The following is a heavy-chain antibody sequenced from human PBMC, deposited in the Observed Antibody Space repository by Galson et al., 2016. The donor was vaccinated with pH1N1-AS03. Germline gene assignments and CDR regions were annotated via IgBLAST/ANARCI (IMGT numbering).Heavy chain of an antibody. CDR2: INTDGTIT. CDR3: ARAIDGAKPY. J-gene: IGHJ4*02. Sequence: SLRLSCAASGFTFSWYWMHWVRQAPGKGLVWVSHINTDGTITTYADSVKGRFTISRDNSKDTLYLQMNNLRPDDTAVYYCARAIDGAKPYWGPGTVVTVSS. CDR1: GFTFSWYW. V-gene: IGHV3-74*03. D-gene: IGHD4/OR15-4a*01.